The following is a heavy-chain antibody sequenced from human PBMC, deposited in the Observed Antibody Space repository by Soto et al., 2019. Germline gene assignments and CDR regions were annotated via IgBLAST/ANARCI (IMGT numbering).Heavy chain of an antibody. V-gene: IGHV4-59*01. Sequence: ETLSLTCTVSGGSISSYYWSWIRQPPGKGLEWIGYIYYSGSTNYSPSLTSRVTISVDTSKNQFSLKLSSVTAADTAVYYCARGVLMSWFDPWGQGTLVTVSS. J-gene: IGHJ5*02. D-gene: IGHD2-8*01. CDR2: IYYSGST. CDR3: ARGVLMSWFDP. CDR1: GGSISSYY.